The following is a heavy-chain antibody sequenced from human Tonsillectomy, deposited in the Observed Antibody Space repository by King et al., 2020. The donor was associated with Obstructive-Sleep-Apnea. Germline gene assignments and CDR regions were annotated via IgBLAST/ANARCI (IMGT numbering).Heavy chain of an antibody. CDR3: ANLETGWFDP. J-gene: IGHJ5*02. CDR2: LSSSSSTI. Sequence: VQLVESGGGLVQPGGSLRLSCAASGFTFSSYSMNWVRQAPGKGLEWVSYLSSSSSTIYYTDSVKGAFTISRDNAKNSLYLQMNSLRADDTAVYYCANLETGWFDPWGQGTLVTVSS. V-gene: IGHV3-48*04. CDR1: GFTFSSYS.